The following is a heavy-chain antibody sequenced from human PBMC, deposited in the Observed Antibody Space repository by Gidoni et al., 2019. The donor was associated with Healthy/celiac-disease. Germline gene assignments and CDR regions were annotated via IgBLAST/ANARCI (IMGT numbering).Heavy chain of an antibody. CDR3: ARADVVPAVGSMDV. CDR2: IIPILGIA. Sequence: QVQLVQSGAEVTKPGSSVKVSCKASGSTFSSYAISWVRQAPGQGLEWMGRIIPILGIANYAQKFQGRVTITADKSTSTAYMELSSLRSEDTAVYYCARADVVPAVGSMDVWGQGTTVTVSS. J-gene: IGHJ6*02. CDR1: GSTFSSYA. D-gene: IGHD2-2*01. V-gene: IGHV1-69*04.